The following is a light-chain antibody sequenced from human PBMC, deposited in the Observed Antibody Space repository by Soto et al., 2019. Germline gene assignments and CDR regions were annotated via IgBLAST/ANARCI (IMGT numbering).Light chain of an antibody. V-gene: IGLV7-46*01. CDR1: TGAVTSGHF. J-gene: IGLJ3*02. Sequence: QAVVTQEPSLTVSPGGTVSLTCGSSTGAVTSGHFPYWFQQKPGQAPRTLIYDTNNKQSWTPARFSGSLLGGKAALTLSGAQPEDEAEYYCLLSCGGPRVFGGGTKLTVL. CDR3: LLSCGGPRV. CDR2: DTN.